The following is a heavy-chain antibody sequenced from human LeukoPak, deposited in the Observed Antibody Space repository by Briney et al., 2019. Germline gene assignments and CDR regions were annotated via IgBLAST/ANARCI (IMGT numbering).Heavy chain of an antibody. CDR3: GRADYGDYGEYFDY. J-gene: IGHJ4*02. CDR1: GYTFTGYY. D-gene: IGHD4-17*01. V-gene: IGHV1-2*02. Sequence: ASVKVSCKASGYTFTGYYMHWVRQAPGQGLEWMGWINPNSGGTNYAQKFQGRVTMTRDTSISTAYMELSRLRSDDTAVYYCGRADYGDYGEYFDYWGQGTLVTVSS. CDR2: INPNSGGT.